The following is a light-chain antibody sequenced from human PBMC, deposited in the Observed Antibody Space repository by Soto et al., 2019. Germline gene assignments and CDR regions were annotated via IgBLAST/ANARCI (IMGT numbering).Light chain of an antibody. J-gene: IGKJ4*01. CDR1: QSISSW. CDR3: QQYNSYPLT. V-gene: IGKV1-5*01. Sequence: DIQMTQSPSTLSASVGDRVTITCRASQSISSWLAWYQQKPGKAPKLLVYDASSLESGVPSRFSGSGSDQEFTLTISSLQPDDFATYYCQQYNSYPLTFGGGTKVEIK. CDR2: DAS.